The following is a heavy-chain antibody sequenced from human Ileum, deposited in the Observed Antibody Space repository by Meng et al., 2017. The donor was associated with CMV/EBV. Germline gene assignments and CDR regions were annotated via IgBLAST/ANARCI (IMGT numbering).Heavy chain of an antibody. CDR3: ARDTGPNTFDY. Sequence: GGSLRLSCAASGFTFSTYWMTWVRQAPGKGLEWVANINRDGSDKYYADSVKGRFTMSRDNAKNSLYLQMNSLRAEDTAVYYCARDTGPNTFDYWGQGTLVTVSS. D-gene: IGHD2-8*01. CDR2: INRDGSDK. CDR1: GFTFSTYW. J-gene: IGHJ4*02. V-gene: IGHV3-7*03.